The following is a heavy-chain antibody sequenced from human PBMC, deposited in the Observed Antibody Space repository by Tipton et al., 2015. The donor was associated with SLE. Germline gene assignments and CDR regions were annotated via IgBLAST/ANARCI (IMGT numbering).Heavy chain of an antibody. J-gene: IGHJ6*02. Sequence: SLRLSCAASGFPFSTYDMSWARQAPGKGLEWVSLFHRRGNTYYADSVGGRFTISRDNSKSTLSLQMNSLRLEDTAIYYCAKDKGPHYGDYYGDGMDVWGQGTTVTVS. CDR3: AKDKGPHYGDYYGDGMDV. CDR2: FHRRGNT. CDR1: GFPFSTYD. D-gene: IGHD4-17*01. V-gene: IGHV3-23*03.